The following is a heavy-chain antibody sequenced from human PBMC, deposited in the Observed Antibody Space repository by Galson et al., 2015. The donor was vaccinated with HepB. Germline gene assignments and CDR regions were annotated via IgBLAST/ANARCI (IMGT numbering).Heavy chain of an antibody. J-gene: IGHJ4*02. V-gene: IGHV3-72*01. Sequence: SLRLSCAASGFIFSDHNMHWVRQAPGKGLEWVGRSRNKASGYTTQCAASVKGRFSISRDDSKNSLYLQMDSLRTEDTAVYFCSRGFGDYWGQGTLVAVSS. CDR2: SRNKASGYTT. CDR1: GFIFSDHN. D-gene: IGHD3-10*01. CDR3: SRGFGDY.